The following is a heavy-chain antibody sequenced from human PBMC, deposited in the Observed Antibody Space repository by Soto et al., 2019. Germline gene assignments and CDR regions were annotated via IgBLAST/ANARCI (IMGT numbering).Heavy chain of an antibody. J-gene: IGHJ6*02. Sequence: HGESLKISCKGFGYTFTNYWIGWVRQMPGKGPEWMGIIYPGDSDTKYNPSFQGQVTISADKSITTTYLQWSSLKASDTAIYCCAASIFYYGMDVWGQGTTVTVSS. CDR3: AASIFYYGMDV. V-gene: IGHV5-51*01. CDR1: GYTFTNYW. CDR2: IYPGDSDT.